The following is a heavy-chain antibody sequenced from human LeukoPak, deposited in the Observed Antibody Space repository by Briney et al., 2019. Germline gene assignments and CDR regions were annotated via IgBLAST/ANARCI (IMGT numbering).Heavy chain of an antibody. CDR3: ARVGGGNYYYYYMDV. CDR2: IYYSGST. CDR1: GGSLSSGDYY. Sequence: SQTLSLTCTVSGGSLSSGDYYWSWIRQPPGKGLEWIGYIYYSGSTYYNPSLKSRVTISVDTSKNQFSLKLSSVTAADTAVYYCARVGGGNYYYYYMDVWGKGTTVTVSS. V-gene: IGHV4-30-4*08. J-gene: IGHJ6*03. D-gene: IGHD3-3*01.